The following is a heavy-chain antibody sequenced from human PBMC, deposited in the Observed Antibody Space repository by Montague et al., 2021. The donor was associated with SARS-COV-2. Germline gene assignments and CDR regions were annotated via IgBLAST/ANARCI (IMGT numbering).Heavy chain of an antibody. J-gene: IGHJ4*02. CDR1: GGSISSFY. CDR2: ISDSGST. CDR3: ARHYSATLPAVY. V-gene: IGHV4-59*08. D-gene: IGHD2-15*01. Sequence: SETLSLTCTVSGGSISSFYWSWFRQPPGKGLEWIGYISDSGSTNYNPSLTSRVTMSVDTSKNQFFPKVNSVTAADTAVYYCARHYSATLPAVYWGQGTLVTVSS.